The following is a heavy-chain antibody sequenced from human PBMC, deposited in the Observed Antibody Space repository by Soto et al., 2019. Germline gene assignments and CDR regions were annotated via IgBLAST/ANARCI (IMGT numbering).Heavy chain of an antibody. V-gene: IGHV3-23*01. CDR1: GFTFSSYA. CDR2: ISGSGGST. J-gene: IGHJ3*02. D-gene: IGHD2-15*01. CDR3: AKDLQPGAVVAATVVLDAFDI. Sequence: GGSLRLSCAASGFTFSSYAMSWVRQAPGKGLEWVSAISGSGGSTYYADSVKGRFTISRDNSKNTLYLQMNSLRAEDTAVYYCAKDLQPGAVVAATVVLDAFDIWGQGTMVTVSS.